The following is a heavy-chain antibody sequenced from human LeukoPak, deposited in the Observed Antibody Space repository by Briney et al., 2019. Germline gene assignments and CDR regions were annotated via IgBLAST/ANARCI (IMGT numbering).Heavy chain of an antibody. CDR3: ARNKGEHTVTYYYGMDV. CDR2: ISWNSGSI. CDR1: GFTFDDYA. D-gene: IGHD4-17*01. Sequence: GGSLRLSCAASGFTFDDYAMHWVRQAPGKGLEWVSGISWNSGSIGYADSVKGRFTISRDNAKNSLYLQMNSLRAEDTALYYCARNKGEHTVTYYYGMDVWGQGTTVTVSS. J-gene: IGHJ6*02. V-gene: IGHV3-9*01.